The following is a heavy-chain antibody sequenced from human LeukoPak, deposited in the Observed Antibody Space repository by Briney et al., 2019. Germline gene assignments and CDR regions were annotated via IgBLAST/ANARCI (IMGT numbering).Heavy chain of an antibody. Sequence: GGSLRLSCAASGFTFSSYAMHWVRQAPGKGLEYVSAISSNGGSTYYANSVKGRFTISRDNSKNTPYLQMGSLRAEDMAVYYCAKSAEVDSGGYVYYYYYYMDVWGKGTTVTVSS. J-gene: IGHJ6*03. D-gene: IGHD3-22*01. CDR3: AKSAEVDSGGYVYYYYYYMDV. CDR1: GFTFSSYA. CDR2: ISSNGGST. V-gene: IGHV3-64*01.